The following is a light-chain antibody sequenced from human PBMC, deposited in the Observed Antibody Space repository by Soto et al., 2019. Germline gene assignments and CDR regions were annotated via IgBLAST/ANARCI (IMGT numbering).Light chain of an antibody. CDR3: SSYTGRSTYV. J-gene: IGLJ1*01. V-gene: IGLV2-14*01. Sequence: HSALTHPASVSGSHRHAIXITCTETSSDIGGYKYVSWYQQHPGKAPKLMIYDVSNRPSGVSNRFSGSKSGNTATLTISGLQGEDEAEYYCSSYTGRSTYVFGTGTKVTVL. CDR1: SSDIGGYKY. CDR2: DVS.